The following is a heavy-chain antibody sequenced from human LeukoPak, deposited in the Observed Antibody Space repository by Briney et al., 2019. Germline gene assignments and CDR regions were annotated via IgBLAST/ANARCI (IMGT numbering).Heavy chain of an antibody. Sequence: PGGSLRLSCATSGFTFSRYAMHWVRQALGKGLEWVALISYDANIGSNKYYADSVKGRFTISRDNSKNTLYLQMNSLRAEDTAVYYCARDGGYDFWSGYYQDYWGQGTLVTVSS. CDR3: ARDGGYDFWSGYYQDY. V-gene: IGHV3-30-3*01. D-gene: IGHD3-3*01. CDR2: ISYDANIGSNK. CDR1: GFTFSRYA. J-gene: IGHJ4*02.